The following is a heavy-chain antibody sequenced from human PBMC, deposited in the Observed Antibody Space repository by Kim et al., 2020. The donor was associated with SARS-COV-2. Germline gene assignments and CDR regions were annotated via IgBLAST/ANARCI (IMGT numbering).Heavy chain of an antibody. CDR1: GFTFSSYA. CDR2: ISGSGGST. J-gene: IGHJ6*02. Sequence: GGSLRLSCAASGFTFSSYAMSWVRQAPGKGLEWVSAISGSGGSTYYADSVKGRFTISRDNSKNTLYLQMNSLRAEDTAVYYCAKDGNGGSGSYVYYYYYGRDVWGQGTTVTVSS. CDR3: AKDGNGGSGSYVYYYYYGRDV. V-gene: IGHV3-23*01. D-gene: IGHD3-10*01.